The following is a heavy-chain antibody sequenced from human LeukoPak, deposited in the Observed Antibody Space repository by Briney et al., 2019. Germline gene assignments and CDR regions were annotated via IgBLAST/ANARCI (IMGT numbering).Heavy chain of an antibody. J-gene: IGHJ3*02. CDR2: IYRGGDT. CDR1: GFTVSYNY. CDR3: AKGNYGSGSLYIGDAFDI. D-gene: IGHD3-10*01. V-gene: IGHV3-53*01. Sequence: GGSLRLSCVASGFTVSYNYMSWVRQTPGKGLEWVSSIYRGGDTYYTDSVRGRFTISRDNSDNTLYLQMNSLRAEDTALYYCAKGNYGSGSLYIGDAFDIWGQGTMVTVSS.